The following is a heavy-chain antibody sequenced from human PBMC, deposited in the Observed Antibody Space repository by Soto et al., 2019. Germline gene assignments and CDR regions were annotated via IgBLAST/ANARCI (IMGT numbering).Heavy chain of an antibody. Sequence: PGGSLRLSCAASGFTFSSYGMHWFRQAPGKGLEWVAVIWYDGSNKYYADSVKGRFTISRDNSKNTLYLQMNSLRSEDTAVYYCARDPVFDIPYGMDVWGQGTTVTVSS. CDR1: GFTFSSYG. CDR2: IWYDGSNK. CDR3: ARDPVFDIPYGMDV. D-gene: IGHD3-9*01. V-gene: IGHV3-33*01. J-gene: IGHJ6*02.